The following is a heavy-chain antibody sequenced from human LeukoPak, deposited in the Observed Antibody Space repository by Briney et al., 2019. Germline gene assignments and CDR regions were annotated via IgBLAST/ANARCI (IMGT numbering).Heavy chain of an antibody. CDR3: ARVGYSSVDYYGMDV. Sequence: GGSLRLSCAASGFTFSSYSMSWVRQAPGKGLEWVSSISSSSSYIYYADSVKGRFTISRDNAKNSLYLQMNSLRAEDTAVYYCARVGYSSVDYYGMDVWGQGTTVTVSS. CDR1: GFTFSSYS. D-gene: IGHD6-19*01. V-gene: IGHV3-21*01. CDR2: ISSSSSYI. J-gene: IGHJ6*02.